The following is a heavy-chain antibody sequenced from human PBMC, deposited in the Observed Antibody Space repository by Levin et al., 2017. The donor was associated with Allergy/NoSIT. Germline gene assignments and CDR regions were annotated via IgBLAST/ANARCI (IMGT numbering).Heavy chain of an antibody. Sequence: GESLKIFCKASGYTFTGYYMHWVRQAPGQGLEWMGWINPNSGGTNYAQKFQGRVTMTRDTSISTAYMELSRLRSDDTAVYYCARGHYDSSGYYFLPNSNFDYWGQGTLVTVSS. J-gene: IGHJ4*02. V-gene: IGHV1-2*02. D-gene: IGHD3-22*01. CDR3: ARGHYDSSGYYFLPNSNFDY. CDR2: INPNSGGT. CDR1: GYTFTGYY.